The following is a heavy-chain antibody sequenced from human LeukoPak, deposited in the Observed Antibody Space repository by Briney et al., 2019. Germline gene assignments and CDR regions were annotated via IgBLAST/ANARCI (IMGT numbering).Heavy chain of an antibody. D-gene: IGHD4-17*01. Sequence: PSETLSLTCTVSGGSTSSYYWSRIRQPPGKGLEWIGYIYYSGSTNYNPSLKSRVTISVDTSKNQFSLKLSSVTAADTAVYYCARHVIGDHFDYWGQGTLVTVSS. CDR2: IYYSGST. V-gene: IGHV4-59*08. CDR1: GGSTSSYY. J-gene: IGHJ4*02. CDR3: ARHVIGDHFDY.